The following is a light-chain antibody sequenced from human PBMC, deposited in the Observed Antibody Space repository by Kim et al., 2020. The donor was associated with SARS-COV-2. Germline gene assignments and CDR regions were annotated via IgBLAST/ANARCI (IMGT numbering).Light chain of an antibody. J-gene: IGLJ2*01. CDR3: NSRDSSGNFVV. V-gene: IGLV3-19*01. CDR2: GKN. Sequence: SSELTQDPAVSVALAQTVRITCQGDSLRSYYASWYQQKPGQAPVLVIYGKNNRPSGIPDRFSGSSSGNTASLTITGAQAEDEADYYCNSRDSSGNFVVFGGGTQLTVL. CDR1: SLRSYY.